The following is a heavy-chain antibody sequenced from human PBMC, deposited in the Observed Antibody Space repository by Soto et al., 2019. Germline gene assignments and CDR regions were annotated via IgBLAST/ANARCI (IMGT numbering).Heavy chain of an antibody. Sequence: QVQLQQWGAGLLKPSETLSLTCAVYGGSFSGYYWSWIRQPPGKGLEWIGEINHSGSTNYNPSLKSRVTISVDTSKNQFSLKLSSVTAADTAVYYCARGRTYYYGSGSYYRGDYYYYYMDVWGKGTTVTVSS. J-gene: IGHJ6*03. CDR2: INHSGST. V-gene: IGHV4-34*01. D-gene: IGHD3-10*01. CDR3: ARGRTYYYGSGSYYRGDYYYYYMDV. CDR1: GGSFSGYY.